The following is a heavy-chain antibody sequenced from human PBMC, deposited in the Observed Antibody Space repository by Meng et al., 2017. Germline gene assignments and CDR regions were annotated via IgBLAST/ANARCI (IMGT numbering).Heavy chain of an antibody. V-gene: IGHV1-2*06. J-gene: IGHJ5*02. CDR3: ARNRGVDVWGSYSESDP. CDR1: GYTFTCYY. CDR2: INPNSGGT. Sequence: HVQVVQSGAEVKKPGASVKVSCKASGYTFTCYYMHWVRQAPGQGLEWMGRINPNSGGTNYAQKFQGRVTMTRDTSISTAYMELSRLRSDDTAVYYCARNRGVDVWGSYSESDPWGQGTLVTVSS. D-gene: IGHD3-16*01.